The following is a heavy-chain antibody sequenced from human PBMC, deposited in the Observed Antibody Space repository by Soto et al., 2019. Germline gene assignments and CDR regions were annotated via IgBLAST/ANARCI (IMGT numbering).Heavy chain of an antibody. CDR1: GGSISSSNW. Sequence: QVQLQESGPGLVKPSGTLSLTCAVSGGSISSSNWWRWVRQPPGKGLEWIGEIYHSGSTNYNPPLKSRVTISVDKSTNQFSLKLTSVTAADTAVYYCARLISAMAPFDYWGQGTLVTVSS. V-gene: IGHV4-4*02. D-gene: IGHD5-18*01. CDR2: IYHSGST. CDR3: ARLISAMAPFDY. J-gene: IGHJ4*02.